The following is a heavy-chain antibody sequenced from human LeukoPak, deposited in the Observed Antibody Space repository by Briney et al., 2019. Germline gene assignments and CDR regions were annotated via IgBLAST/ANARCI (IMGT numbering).Heavy chain of an antibody. D-gene: IGHD2-2*01. J-gene: IGHJ6*03. CDR2: ISGSGGST. CDR3: AKDGMGTYQLHFYYYYYMDV. Sequence: QPGGSLRLSCAASGFTFSSYAMSWVRQAPGKGLEWVSAISGSGGSTYYADSVKGRFTISRDNSKNTLYLQMNSLRAEDTAVYYCAKDGMGTYQLHFYYYYYMDVWGKGTTVTVSS. V-gene: IGHV3-23*01. CDR1: GFTFSSYA.